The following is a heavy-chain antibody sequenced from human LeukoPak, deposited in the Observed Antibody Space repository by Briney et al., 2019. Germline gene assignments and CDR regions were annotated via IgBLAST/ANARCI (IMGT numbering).Heavy chain of an antibody. V-gene: IGHV3-30*04. CDR3: ARDRGYSYGLPDAFDI. J-gene: IGHJ3*02. D-gene: IGHD5-18*01. CDR2: ISYDGSNK. CDR1: GFTFSSYA. Sequence: PGGSLRLSCAASGFTFSSYAMHWVRQAPGKGLEWVAVISYDGSNKYYADSVKGRFTISRDNSKNTLYLQMNSLRAEDTAVYYCARDRGYSYGLPDAFDIWGQGTMVTVSS.